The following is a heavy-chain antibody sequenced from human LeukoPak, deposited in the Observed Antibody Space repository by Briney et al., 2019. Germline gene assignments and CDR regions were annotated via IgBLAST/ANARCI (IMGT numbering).Heavy chain of an antibody. V-gene: IGHV4-4*07. CDR2: IYTSGST. Sequence: PSETLSLTCTVSGGSISSYYWSWIRQPAGKGLEWIGRIYTSGSTNYNPSLKSRVTMPVDTSKNQFSLKLSSVTAADTAVYYRARAQYCSSTSCYLWVFDPWGQGTLVTVSS. CDR3: ARAQYCSSTSCYLWVFDP. CDR1: GGSISSYY. J-gene: IGHJ5*02. D-gene: IGHD2-2*01.